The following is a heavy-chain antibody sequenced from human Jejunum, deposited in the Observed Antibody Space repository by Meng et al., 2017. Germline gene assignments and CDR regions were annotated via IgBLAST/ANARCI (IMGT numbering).Heavy chain of an antibody. CDR2: IYYSGST. J-gene: IGHJ4*02. V-gene: IGHV4-39*01. CDR1: GGSISSSSYY. Sequence: QVQLQESGPGLVKPSETPSLTCTVSGGSISSSSYYWGWIRQPPGKGLEWIGSIYYSGSTYYNPSLKSRVTISVDTSKNQFSLKLSSVTAADTAVYYCARHDLFTIWGQGTLVTVSS. D-gene: IGHD3-10*01. CDR3: ARHDLFTI.